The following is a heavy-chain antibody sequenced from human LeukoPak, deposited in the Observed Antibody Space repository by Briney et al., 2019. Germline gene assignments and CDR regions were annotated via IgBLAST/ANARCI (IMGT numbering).Heavy chain of an antibody. J-gene: IGHJ5*01. CDR2: INANSGTT. Sequence: GGSLRLSCAASGFAFSFYAMSWLRQPPGKGVGWVSTINANSGTTSYAASVRGRFTISRDNSKNTLYLQVNTLRADDTATYYCAKPVSGGLAVTADWFHPWGQGTLVVVSS. D-gene: IGHD6-19*01. CDR3: AKPVSGGLAVTADWFHP. CDR1: GFAFSFYA. V-gene: IGHV3-23*01.